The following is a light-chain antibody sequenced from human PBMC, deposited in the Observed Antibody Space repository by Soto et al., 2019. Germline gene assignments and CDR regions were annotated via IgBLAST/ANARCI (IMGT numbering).Light chain of an antibody. CDR2: AVS. V-gene: IGKV1-39*01. Sequence: IQMIQFPSSLSASVGDRVTITCRAGQSAIRYLTWYQQKPGRAPNHLVYAVSNLQSAVPSRFSVSGSGTESTLTITDLHPEDFATYEFQHGYSTLFSLCPGTKVEI. CDR1: QSAIRY. J-gene: IGKJ3*01. CDR3: QHGYSTLFS.